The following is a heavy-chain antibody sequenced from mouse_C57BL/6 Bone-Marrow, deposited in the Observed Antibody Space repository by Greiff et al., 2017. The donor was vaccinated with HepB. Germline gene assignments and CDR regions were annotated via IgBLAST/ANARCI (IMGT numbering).Heavy chain of an antibody. V-gene: IGHV5-12*01. Sequence: EVMLVESGGGLVQPGGSLKLSCAASGFTFSDYYMYWVRQTPEKRLEWVAYISNGGGSTYYPDTVKGRFTISRDNAKNTLYLQMSRLKSEDTAMYYCARQGYYGSSNAMDYWGQGTSVNVSS. J-gene: IGHJ4*01. D-gene: IGHD1-1*01. CDR2: ISNGGGST. CDR3: ARQGYYGSSNAMDY. CDR1: GFTFSDYY.